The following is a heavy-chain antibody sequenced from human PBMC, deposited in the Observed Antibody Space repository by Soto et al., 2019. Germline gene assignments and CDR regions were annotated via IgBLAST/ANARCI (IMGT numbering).Heavy chain of an antibody. Sequence: KSSETLSLTCAVYGGSFSGYYWSWIRQPPGKGLEWIGEINHSGSTNYNPSLKSRVTISVDTSKNQFSLKLSSVTAADTAVYYCARGSPNSSWYYGSWFDPWGQGTLVTVSS. CDR2: INHSGST. V-gene: IGHV4-34*01. J-gene: IGHJ5*02. CDR3: ARGSPNSSWYYGSWFDP. CDR1: GGSFSGYY. D-gene: IGHD6-13*01.